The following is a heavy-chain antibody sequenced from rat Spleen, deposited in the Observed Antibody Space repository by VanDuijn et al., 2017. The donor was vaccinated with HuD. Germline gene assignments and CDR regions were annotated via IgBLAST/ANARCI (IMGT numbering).Heavy chain of an antibody. CDR2: ISYDGSST. CDR1: GFTFSDYY. CDR3: ARVFAY. J-gene: IGHJ3*01. Sequence: EVHLVESGGGLVQPGRSMRLSCAASGFTFSDYYMAWVRQAPTKGLEWVATISYDGSSTYYRDSVKGRFTISRDNAKNTLYLQMNSLRSEDTATYYCARVFAYWGQGTLVTVSS. V-gene: IGHV5-22*01.